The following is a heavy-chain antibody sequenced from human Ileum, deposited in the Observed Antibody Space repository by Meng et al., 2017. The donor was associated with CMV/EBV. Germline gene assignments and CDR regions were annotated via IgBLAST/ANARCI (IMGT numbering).Heavy chain of an antibody. Sequence: SGFPFSTYDMTWVRQAPGKGLEWISSINNGAESTYYAESVRGRFTISRVNSKNTLHLQMNSLRAEDTAIYYCAKKATTVSRGNWFDSWGQGTLVTVSS. V-gene: IGHV3-23*01. D-gene: IGHD4-11*01. CDR2: INNGAEST. CDR3: AKKATTVSRGNWFDS. CDR1: GFPFSTYD. J-gene: IGHJ5*01.